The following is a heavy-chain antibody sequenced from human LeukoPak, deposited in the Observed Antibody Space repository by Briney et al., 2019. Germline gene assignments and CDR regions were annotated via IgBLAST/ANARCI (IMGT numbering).Heavy chain of an antibody. CDR2: IYHSGIT. Sequence: SETLSLTCSVSGYYIRSGFYWGWIRQSPGKGLEWIANIYHSGITYYTPSLKSRVTISVDTSKNQFYLKLSSLTAADTAVYYCGRAVGSFDWLPLFDYWGQGTLVTVSS. CDR3: GRAVGSFDWLPLFDY. V-gene: IGHV4-38-2*02. CDR1: GYYIRSGFY. D-gene: IGHD3-9*01. J-gene: IGHJ4*02.